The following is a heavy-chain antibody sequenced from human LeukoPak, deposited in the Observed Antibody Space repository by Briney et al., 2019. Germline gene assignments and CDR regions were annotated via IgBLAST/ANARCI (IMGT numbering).Heavy chain of an antibody. D-gene: IGHD5-18*01. Sequence: ASVKVSCKASGYTFTGYYMHWVRQAPGQGLEWMGWINPNSGGTNYAQKFQGRVTMTRDTSISTAYMELSRLRSDDTAVYYCARANGYSYGNDYWGQGTLVTVSS. CDR3: ARANGYSYGNDY. CDR1: GYTFTGYY. CDR2: INPNSGGT. J-gene: IGHJ4*02. V-gene: IGHV1-2*02.